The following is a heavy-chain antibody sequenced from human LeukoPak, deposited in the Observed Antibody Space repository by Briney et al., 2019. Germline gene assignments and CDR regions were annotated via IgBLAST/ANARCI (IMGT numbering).Heavy chain of an antibody. D-gene: IGHD6-6*01. V-gene: IGHV1-18*01. Sequence: ASVKVSCKASGYTFTSYGISWVRQAPGQGLEWMGWISAYNGNTKYAQKLQDRVTMTADTSTTTAYMEVRSLTSDDTAVYYCARGSAMAQKQLVRHFDSWGQGTLVIVSS. CDR3: ARGSAMAQKQLVRHFDS. CDR2: ISAYNGNT. J-gene: IGHJ4*02. CDR1: GYTFTSYG.